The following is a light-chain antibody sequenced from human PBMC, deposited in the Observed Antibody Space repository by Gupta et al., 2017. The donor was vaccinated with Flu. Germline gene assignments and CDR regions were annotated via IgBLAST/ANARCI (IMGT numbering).Light chain of an antibody. CDR1: SSDVGGYNY. CDR2: DVS. Sequence: QSALTQPRSVSGSPGQSVTISCTGTSSDVGGYNYVSWYQQHPGKAPKLMMYDVSRRPSGVPDRFSGSKSGTTASLTITGLQAEDEADYYCYSYEGSYTCYVFGGGTKLTVL. V-gene: IGLV2-11*01. J-gene: IGLJ3*02. CDR3: YSYEGSYTCYV.